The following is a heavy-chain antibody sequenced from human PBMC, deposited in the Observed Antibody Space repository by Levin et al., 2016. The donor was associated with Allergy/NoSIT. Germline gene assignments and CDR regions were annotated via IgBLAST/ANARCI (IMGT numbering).Heavy chain of an antibody. Sequence: SVKVSCKASGGTFSSYAISWVRQAPGQGLEWMGGIIPILGIANYAQKFQGRVTITADESTSTAYMELSSLRSEDTAVYYCARAPMTTVTRGRVWGGMDVWGQGTTVTVSS. V-gene: IGHV1-69*10. D-gene: IGHD4-17*01. CDR3: ARAPMTTVTRGRVWGGMDV. CDR1: GGTFSSYA. CDR2: IIPILGIA. J-gene: IGHJ6*02.